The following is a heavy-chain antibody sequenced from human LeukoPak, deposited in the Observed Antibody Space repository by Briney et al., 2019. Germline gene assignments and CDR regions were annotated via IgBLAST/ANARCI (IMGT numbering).Heavy chain of an antibody. Sequence: SETLSLTCTVSGYSISSAYYWGWIRQPPGKGLEWIGSVYHDGSAYYNPSLKSRVTISVDTSKNQFSLKLSSVTAADTAVYYCARDHIAVAATRFGPWGQGTLVTVSS. CDR2: VYHDGSA. CDR3: ARDHIAVAATRFGP. CDR1: GYSISSAYY. V-gene: IGHV4-38-2*02. D-gene: IGHD6-19*01. J-gene: IGHJ5*02.